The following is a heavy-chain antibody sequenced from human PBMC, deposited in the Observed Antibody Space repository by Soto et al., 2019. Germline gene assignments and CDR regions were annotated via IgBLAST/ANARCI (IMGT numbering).Heavy chain of an antibody. Sequence: QVQLVQSGSAVKKPGASVKVSCKASGYTFPGYGISWVRQALGQGLEWLGWISANNGNTNYAQKFQGRVTMTTDTSTSTAYMELRCLRSDDTAVYYCATTIAARPTDAFDIWGQGTMVTVSS. CDR3: ATTIAARPTDAFDI. CDR1: GYTFPGYG. J-gene: IGHJ3*02. V-gene: IGHV1-18*01. D-gene: IGHD6-6*01. CDR2: ISANNGNT.